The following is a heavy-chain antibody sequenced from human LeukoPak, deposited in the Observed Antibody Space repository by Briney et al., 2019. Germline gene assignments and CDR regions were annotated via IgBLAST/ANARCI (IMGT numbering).Heavy chain of an antibody. J-gene: IGHJ5*02. CDR1: GCTFTSYD. V-gene: IGHV1-8*01. CDR2: MNPNSGNT. CDR3: ARGFSTYYDFWSGETNWFDP. D-gene: IGHD3-3*01. Sequence: ASVKVSCKASGCTFTSYDINWVRQATGQGLEWMGWMNPNSGNTGYAQKFQGRVTMTRNTSISTAYMELSSLRSEDTAVYYCARGFSTYYDFWSGETNWFDPWGQGTLVTASS.